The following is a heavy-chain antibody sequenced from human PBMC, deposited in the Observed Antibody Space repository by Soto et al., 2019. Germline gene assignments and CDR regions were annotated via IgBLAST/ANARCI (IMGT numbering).Heavy chain of an antibody. V-gene: IGHV4-4*02. CDR1: GGSISSSNW. J-gene: IGHJ4*02. Sequence: QVQLQESGPGLVKPSGTLSLTCAVSGGSISSSNWWSWVRQPPGKGLEWIGEIYHSGSTNYNPSLKSRVTISVDKSKNQFSLKLSSVTAADTAVYYCARGLSYYYDSSGYYYAFDYWGQGTLVTVSS. D-gene: IGHD3-22*01. CDR3: ARGLSYYYDSSGYYYAFDY. CDR2: IYHSGST.